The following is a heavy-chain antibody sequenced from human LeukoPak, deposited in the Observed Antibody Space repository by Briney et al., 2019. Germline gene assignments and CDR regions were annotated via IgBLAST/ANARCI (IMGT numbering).Heavy chain of an antibody. Sequence: GGSLRLSCVASRFTFSTYWMHWVRQAPGKGLVWVSRINSDGTTTSYADSVRGRFTISRDNAKKTLYLQMNSLRAEDTAVYYCARDARYSFQLWGQGTLVTVSS. CDR1: RFTFSTYW. J-gene: IGHJ1*01. V-gene: IGHV3-74*01. CDR3: ARDARYSFQL. CDR2: INSDGTTT. D-gene: IGHD4-11*01.